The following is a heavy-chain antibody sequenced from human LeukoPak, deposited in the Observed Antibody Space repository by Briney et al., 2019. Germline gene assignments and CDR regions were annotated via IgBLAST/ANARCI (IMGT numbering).Heavy chain of an antibody. CDR1: GFTFSSYE. Sequence: PGGSLRLSCAASGFTFSSYEMNWVRQAPGKGLEWVSYISSSGSTIYYADSVKGRFTISRDNAKNSLYLQMNSLRAEDTAVYYCARGKKSNYYDSSGYYLDAFDIWGQGTMVTVSS. CDR3: ARGKKSNYYDSSGYYLDAFDI. V-gene: IGHV3-48*03. J-gene: IGHJ3*02. CDR2: ISSSGSTI. D-gene: IGHD3-22*01.